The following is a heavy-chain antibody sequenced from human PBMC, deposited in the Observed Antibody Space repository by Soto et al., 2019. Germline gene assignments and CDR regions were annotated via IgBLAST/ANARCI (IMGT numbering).Heavy chain of an antibody. J-gene: IGHJ6*02. D-gene: IGHD5-18*01. V-gene: IGHV3-53*02. CDR1: GFTVSSNY. CDR2: IYSGGST. Sequence: EVQLVETGGGLIQPGGSLRLSCAASGFTVSSNYMSWVRQAPGKGLEWVSVIYSGGSTYYADSVKGRFTISRDNSKNTLYLQMTSLRAEDTAVYYCARDLRYSYGYYYYGMDVWGQGTTVTVSS. CDR3: ARDLRYSYGYYYYGMDV.